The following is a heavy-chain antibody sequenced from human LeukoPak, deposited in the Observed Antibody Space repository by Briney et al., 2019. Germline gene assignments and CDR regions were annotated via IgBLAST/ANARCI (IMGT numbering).Heavy chain of an antibody. CDR1: VFTFSSYA. V-gene: IGHV3-23*01. J-gene: IGHJ4*02. D-gene: IGHD3-10*01. CDR2: ISGSGCNT. Sequence: GGSLRLSCAASVFTFSSYAMSGVRQPPGKGREWVSAISGSGCNTYYADSVKGRFTISRDNTNNTLYLQMNSLRAENTSVYYCAKDRWYCGSGSYPFDYWGQGTLVTVSS. CDR3: AKDRWYCGSGSYPFDY.